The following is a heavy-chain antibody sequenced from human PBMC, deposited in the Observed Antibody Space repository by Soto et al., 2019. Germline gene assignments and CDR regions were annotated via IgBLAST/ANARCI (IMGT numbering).Heavy chain of an antibody. J-gene: IGHJ4*02. Sequence: SVKFACRASGGTFSIYAISWVRQAPGQGLEWMGGIIPSLCTANYAQKFQGRVTITADEATSTAYMELSSLRSEDTAVYYGASSAVTTLGRDERGQANLVTVSS. CDR3: ASSAVTTLGRDE. D-gene: IGHD4-17*01. CDR1: GGTFSIYA. CDR2: IIPSLCTA. V-gene: IGHV1-69*13.